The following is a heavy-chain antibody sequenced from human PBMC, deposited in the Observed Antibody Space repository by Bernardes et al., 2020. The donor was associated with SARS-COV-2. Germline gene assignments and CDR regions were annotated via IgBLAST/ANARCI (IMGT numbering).Heavy chain of an antibody. D-gene: IGHD3-22*01. CDR3: ARQEDYYDSSGRYGMDV. Sequence: GESLKISCKGSGYSFTSYWIGWVRQMPGKGLEWMGIIYPGDSDTRYSPSFQGQVTISADKSISTAYLQWSSLKASDTAMYYCARQEDYYDSSGRYGMDVWGQGTTVTVSS. V-gene: IGHV5-51*01. CDR1: GYSFTSYW. CDR2: IYPGDSDT. J-gene: IGHJ6*02.